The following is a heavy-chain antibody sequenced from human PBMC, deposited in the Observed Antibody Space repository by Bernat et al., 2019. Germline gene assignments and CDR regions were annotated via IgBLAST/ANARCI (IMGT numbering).Heavy chain of an antibody. V-gene: IGHV3-23*04. CDR1: GFTFSSYA. CDR3: AKNQWGVNDAFDI. CDR2: ISGSGDST. D-gene: IGHD1-26*01. J-gene: IGHJ3*02. Sequence: EVQLVESGGGLVQPGGSLRLSCAASGFTFSSYAMNWVRQAPGKGLEWVSAISGSGDSTYYADSVKGRFTISRDNSKNTLYLQMNSLRAEDTAVYYCAKNQWGVNDAFDIWGQGTMVTVSS.